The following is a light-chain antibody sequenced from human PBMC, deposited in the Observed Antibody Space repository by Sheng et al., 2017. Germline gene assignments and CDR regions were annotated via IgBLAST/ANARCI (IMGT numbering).Light chain of an antibody. CDR2: GGN. CDR3: ATWDSNLIFMI. V-gene: IGLV1-51*01. Sequence: QSVLTQPPSVSGAPGQSVTISCTGSSSNIGANYDVHWYQQVAGTAPKLLIDGGNSRPSGVPDRFSGSKSGTSATLGITGLQTGDEADYYCATWDSNLIFMIFGGGTKLTVL. CDR1: SSNIGANYD. J-gene: IGLJ2*01.